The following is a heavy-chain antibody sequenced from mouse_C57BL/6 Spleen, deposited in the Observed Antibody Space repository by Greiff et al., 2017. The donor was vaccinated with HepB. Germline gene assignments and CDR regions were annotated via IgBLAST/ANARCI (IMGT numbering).Heavy chain of an antibody. Sequence: EVMLVESGPELVKPGASVKIPCKASGYTFTDYNMDWVKQSHGKSLEWIGDINPNNGGTIYNQKFKGKATLTVDKSSSTAYMELRSLTSEDTAVYYCARSRDEGAMDYWGQGTSVTVSS. CDR3: ARSRDEGAMDY. CDR1: GYTFTDYN. D-gene: IGHD3-3*01. J-gene: IGHJ4*01. CDR2: INPNNGGT. V-gene: IGHV1-18*01.